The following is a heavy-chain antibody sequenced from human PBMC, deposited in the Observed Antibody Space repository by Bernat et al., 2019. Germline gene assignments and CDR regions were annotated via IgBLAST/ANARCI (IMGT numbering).Heavy chain of an antibody. CDR2: IKQDGSER. D-gene: IGHD2-2*01. J-gene: IGHJ6*02. CDR3: ATQPAATSTDV. V-gene: IGHV3-7*03. CDR1: GFTLSSFW. Sequence: EVQLLESGGGLVQPGGSLRLSCAASGFTLSSFWMIWVRQAPGRGLEWVANIKQDGSERNYVDSGKGRFTIYRDNDENSLYLQMNNLADEDTAVYYCATQPAATSTDVWGQGTTVTVYS.